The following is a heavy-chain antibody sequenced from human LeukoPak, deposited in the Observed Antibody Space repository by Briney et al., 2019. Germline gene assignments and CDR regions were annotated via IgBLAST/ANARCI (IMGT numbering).Heavy chain of an antibody. D-gene: IGHD6-19*01. CDR1: GFTFSGFG. Sequence: GGSLRLSCAASGFTFSGFGMHWVRQPPGKGLEWASLISKDGSHEFYADSVKGRFAISRDNFKNTLFLDMASLGPEDTAVYYCARDWFESGWHLDYWGQGALVTVSS. J-gene: IGHJ4*02. CDR3: ARDWFESGWHLDY. V-gene: IGHV3-30*03. CDR2: ISKDGSHE.